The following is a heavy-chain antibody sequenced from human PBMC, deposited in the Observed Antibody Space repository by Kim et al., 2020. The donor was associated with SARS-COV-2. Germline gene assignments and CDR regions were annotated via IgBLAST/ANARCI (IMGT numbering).Heavy chain of an antibody. CDR3: AKAPADGDYYY. V-gene: IGHV3-33*06. D-gene: IGHD4-17*01. J-gene: IGHJ4*02. CDR1: GFIFRNYG. CDR2: IWYDGSIK. Sequence: GGSLRLSCAASGFIFRNYGMPWVRQAPGKGLEWVAVIWYDGSIKYYADSVKGRFTISRDNSKNTLYLQMNSLRAEDTAVYYCAKAPADGDYYYWGQGTLVTVSS.